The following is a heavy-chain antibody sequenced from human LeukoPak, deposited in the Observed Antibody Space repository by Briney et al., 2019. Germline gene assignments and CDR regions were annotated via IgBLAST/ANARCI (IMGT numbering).Heavy chain of an antibody. CDR1: GFTFSSYA. V-gene: IGHV3-23*01. Sequence: GGSLRLSCAASGFTFSSYAMHWVRQAPGKGLEWVSAISGSGGSTYYADSVKGRFTISRDNSKNTLYLQMNSLRAEDTAVYYCAKEGTALRCVYVWGSYYNGPGDNWGQGTLVTVSS. J-gene: IGHJ4*02. D-gene: IGHD3-10*01. CDR2: ISGSGGST. CDR3: AKEGTALRCVYVWGSYYNGPGDN.